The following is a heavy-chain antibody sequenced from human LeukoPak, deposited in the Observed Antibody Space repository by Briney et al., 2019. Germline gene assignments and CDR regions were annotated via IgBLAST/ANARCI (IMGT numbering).Heavy chain of an antibody. Sequence: ASVKVSCKASGYTFTSYDINWVRQATGQGLEWMGWMNPNSGNTGYAQKFQGRVTMTRNTSISTAYMELSSLRSEDTAVYYCARGPFVRRSPRGWFDPWGQGTLVTVSS. CDR2: MNPNSGNT. V-gene: IGHV1-8*01. D-gene: IGHD3-10*01. J-gene: IGHJ5*02. CDR1: GYTFTSYD. CDR3: ARGPFVRRSPRGWFDP.